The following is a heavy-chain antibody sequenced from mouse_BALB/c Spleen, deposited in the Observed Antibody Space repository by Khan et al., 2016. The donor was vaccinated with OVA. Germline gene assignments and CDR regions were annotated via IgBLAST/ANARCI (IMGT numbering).Heavy chain of an antibody. V-gene: IGHV3-2*02. Sequence: EVQLVESGPGLVKPSQSLSLTCTVTGYSITSEYAWNWIRQFPGNKLEWLGYINYSGNTRYNPSLKSRISITRDTSKNQFFLQLNSVTTEDTATYYCARKDYYDSDPFRYWGQGTLVTVSA. D-gene: IGHD2-4*01. J-gene: IGHJ3*02. CDR3: ARKDYYDSDPFRY. CDR1: GYSITSEYA. CDR2: INYSGNT.